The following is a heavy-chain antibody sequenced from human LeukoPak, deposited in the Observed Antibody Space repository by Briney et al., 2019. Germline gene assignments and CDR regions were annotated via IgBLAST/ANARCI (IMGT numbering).Heavy chain of an antibody. CDR2: ITGGSTTK. Sequence: PGGSLRLSCAASGFTFSYYEMIWVRQAPGKGLEWVSYITGGSTTKNYADSVKGRFTISRDNAKNSLYLQMNSLRAEDTAIYYCARDGDIAVATAPYYFDYWGRESWSPSP. V-gene: IGHV3-48*03. J-gene: IGHJ4*02. D-gene: IGHD6-19*01. CDR3: ARDGDIAVATAPYYFDY. CDR1: GFTFSYYE.